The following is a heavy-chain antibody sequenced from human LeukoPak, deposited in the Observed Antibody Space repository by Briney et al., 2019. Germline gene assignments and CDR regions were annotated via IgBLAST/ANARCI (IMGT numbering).Heavy chain of an antibody. J-gene: IGHJ4*02. Sequence: SGPTLVKPTQTLTLTCTFSGFSLSTSGVGVGWIRQPPGKALEWLALIYWDDDKRYSPSLKSRLTITKDPSKNQVVLTMTNMDPVDTATYYCARPFGVEPFFDYWGQGTLVTVSS. CDR1: GFSLSTSGVG. D-gene: IGHD3-3*01. V-gene: IGHV2-5*02. CDR2: IYWDDDK. CDR3: ARPFGVEPFFDY.